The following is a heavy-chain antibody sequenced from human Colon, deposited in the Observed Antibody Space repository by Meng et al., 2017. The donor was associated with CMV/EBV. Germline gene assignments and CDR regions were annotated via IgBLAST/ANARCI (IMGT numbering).Heavy chain of an antibody. D-gene: IGHD6-19*01. V-gene: IGHV3-23*01. CDR3: AKGRSRQDPEYSSGWYLPWFDP. Sequence: GESLKISCVASGFTFSTYSMSWVRQAPGPRLEWVSTISAGGTKTKYAGSVKGRFTISRDSSKNTAYLEMNSLRAEDTAIYYCAKGRSRQDPEYSSGWYLPWFDPWGQGTLVTVSS. CDR1: GFTFSTYS. CDR2: ISAGGTKT. J-gene: IGHJ5*02.